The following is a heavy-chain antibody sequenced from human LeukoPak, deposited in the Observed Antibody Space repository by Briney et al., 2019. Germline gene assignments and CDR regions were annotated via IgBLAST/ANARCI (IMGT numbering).Heavy chain of an antibody. CDR1: GFTFSSFA. CDR3: AKSYDILTAIVGVADY. J-gene: IGHJ4*02. Sequence: GGSLRLSCAASGFTFSSFAMVWVRQPPGKGLEWVSSIFNGGGEIHYADSVRGRFTISRDNSKNTLSLQMNSLRAEDTAVYYCAKSYDILTAIVGVADYWGQGTLVTVSS. V-gene: IGHV3-NL1*01. D-gene: IGHD3-9*01. CDR2: IFNGGGEI.